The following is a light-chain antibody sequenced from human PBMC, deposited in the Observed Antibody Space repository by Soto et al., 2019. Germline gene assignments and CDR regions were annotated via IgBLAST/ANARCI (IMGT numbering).Light chain of an antibody. CDR2: KAS. V-gene: IGKV1-5*03. Sequence: DILMTQSPSTLSASVGDRVTITCRASQSISVWLAWYQQKSGKAPKLLIYKASTLESGVPSRFSGSGSGTEFTLTISSLQPDDFATYYCQQYDSYSLTFGQGTKVEVK. CDR3: QQYDSYSLT. CDR1: QSISVW. J-gene: IGKJ1*01.